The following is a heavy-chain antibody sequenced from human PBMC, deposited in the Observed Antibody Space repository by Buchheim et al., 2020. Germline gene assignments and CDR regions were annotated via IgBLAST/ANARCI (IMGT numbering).Heavy chain of an antibody. Sequence: EVQLVESGGGLVKPGGSLRLSCAASGFTFSSYSMNWVRQAPGKGLEWVSSISSSSSYIYYADPVKGRFTISRDNAKNSLYLQMNSLRAEDTAVYYCARDRREDIVVVPAALDYWGQGTL. J-gene: IGHJ4*02. D-gene: IGHD2-2*01. CDR3: ARDRREDIVVVPAALDY. CDR1: GFTFSSYS. CDR2: ISSSSSYI. V-gene: IGHV3-21*01.